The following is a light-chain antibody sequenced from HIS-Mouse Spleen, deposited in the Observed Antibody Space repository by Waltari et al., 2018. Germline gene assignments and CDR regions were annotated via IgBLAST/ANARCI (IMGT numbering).Light chain of an antibody. Sequence: EIVLTQSPATLSLSPGERATLSCRASQSVSSYLSWYQQKPGQDPRLLIYDASSMATGIPARFSGSGSGTDFTLTISSLEPEDFAVYYCQQRSNWPLLTFGGGTKVEIE. CDR3: QQRSNWPLLT. V-gene: IGKV3-11*01. J-gene: IGKJ4*01. CDR1: QSVSSY. CDR2: DAS.